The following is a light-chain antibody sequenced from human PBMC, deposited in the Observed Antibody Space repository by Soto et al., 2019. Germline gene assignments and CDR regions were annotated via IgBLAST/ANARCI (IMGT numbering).Light chain of an antibody. CDR3: QQRINWPLT. Sequence: ETVLTQSPATLSLSPGERAILSCRASQSISSYLAWYQQKPGQAPRLLIYDAVNRATGIPARFSGSGSGTDLTLIIGSLEPEDFAVYYCQQRINWPLTFGGGTRVEIK. CDR2: DAV. CDR1: QSISSY. J-gene: IGKJ4*01. V-gene: IGKV3-11*01.